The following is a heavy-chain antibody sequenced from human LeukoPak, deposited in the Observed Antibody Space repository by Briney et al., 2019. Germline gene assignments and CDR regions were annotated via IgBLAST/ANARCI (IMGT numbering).Heavy chain of an antibody. J-gene: IGHJ4*02. V-gene: IGHV1-2*04. Sequence: ASVTVSCKASGYAFTGYYIHWVRQAPGQGLEWMGWINPNSGGTNYAQQFQGWVTMTRDTSISTAYMELSSLRSNDTAVYYCARDIGAVGIPFDYWGQGTLVTVSS. CDR1: GYAFTGYY. D-gene: IGHD3-10*01. CDR3: ARDIGAVGIPFDY. CDR2: INPNSGGT.